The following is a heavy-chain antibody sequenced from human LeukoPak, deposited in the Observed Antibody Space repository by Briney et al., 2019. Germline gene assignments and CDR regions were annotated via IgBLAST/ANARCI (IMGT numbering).Heavy chain of an antibody. J-gene: IGHJ4*02. D-gene: IGHD3-10*01. CDR1: GGTFSSYA. Sequence: GASVKVSCKASGGTFSSYAISWVRQAPGQGLEWMGGIIPIFGTANYAQKFQGRVTITTDESTSTAYMELSSLRSEDTAVYYCATVDDLEFRYYFDYWGQGTLVTVSS. CDR2: IIPIFGTA. V-gene: IGHV1-69*05. CDR3: ATVDDLEFRYYFDY.